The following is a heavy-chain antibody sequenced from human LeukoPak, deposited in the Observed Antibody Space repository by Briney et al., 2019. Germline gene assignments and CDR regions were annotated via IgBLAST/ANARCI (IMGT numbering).Heavy chain of an antibody. CDR1: GYSFTSYW. V-gene: IGHV5-51*01. CDR3: ARHGVVGATTDYFDY. J-gene: IGHJ4*02. D-gene: IGHD1-26*01. CDR2: IYPGDSET. Sequence: GESLKISCKGSGYSFTSYWIGWVRQMPGKGLEWMGIIYPGDSETRYSPSFQGQVTISADKSISTAYLQWSSLKASDTAMYYCARHGVVGATTDYFDYWGQGTLVTVSS.